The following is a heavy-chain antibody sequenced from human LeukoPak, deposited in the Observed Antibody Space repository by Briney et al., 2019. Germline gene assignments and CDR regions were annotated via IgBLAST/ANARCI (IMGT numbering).Heavy chain of an antibody. V-gene: IGHV1-2*04. D-gene: IGHD2-15*01. Sequence: ASVKVSSKASGYTFTVYYMHWVRQAPGQGLEWMGWINPNSGGTNYEQKFQGWVTITRDTSISTAYMELSRLRSDDTSVYYCARGGYIVVVVAATLDYWGQGTLVTVSS. CDR1: GYTFTVYY. J-gene: IGHJ4*02. CDR2: INPNSGGT. CDR3: ARGGYIVVVVAATLDY.